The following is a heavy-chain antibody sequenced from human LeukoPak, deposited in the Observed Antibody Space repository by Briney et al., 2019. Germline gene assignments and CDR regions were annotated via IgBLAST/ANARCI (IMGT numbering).Heavy chain of an antibody. D-gene: IGHD2-15*01. Sequence: PSETLSLTCGVYGGSFSNYYWSWIRQPPGKGLEWIGEIIHSGSTNYNPSLKSRVTISVDTSKNQSSLKLSSVTAADTAVYYCARELVAVGAFDIWGRGTMVTVSS. CDR1: GGSFSNYY. V-gene: IGHV4-34*12. CDR3: ARELVAVGAFDI. J-gene: IGHJ3*02. CDR2: IIHSGST.